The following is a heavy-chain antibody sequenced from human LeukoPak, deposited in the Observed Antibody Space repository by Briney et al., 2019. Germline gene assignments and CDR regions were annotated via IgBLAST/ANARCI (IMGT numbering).Heavy chain of an antibody. CDR3: AKGEYCSSTSCLNYYYYYGMGV. CDR2: ISGSGGST. V-gene: IGHV3-23*01. CDR1: GFTFSSYA. J-gene: IGHJ6*04. Sequence: PGGSLRLSCAASGFTFSSYAMSWVRQAPGKGLEWVSAISGSGGSTYYADSVKGRFTISRDNSKNTLYLQMNSLRAEDTAVYYCAKGEYCSSTSCLNYYYYYGMGVWGKGTTATVSS. D-gene: IGHD2-2*01.